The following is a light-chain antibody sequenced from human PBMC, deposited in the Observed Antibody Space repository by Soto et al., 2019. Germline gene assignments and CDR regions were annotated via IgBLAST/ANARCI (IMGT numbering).Light chain of an antibody. V-gene: IGLV1-40*01. CDR2: GNT. CDR1: SSNIGAGYD. Sequence: QPVLTQPPSVSGAPGQRVTISCTGSSSNIGAGYDVHWYQHLPGTAPKLLIYGNTNRPSGVPDRFSGSKSGTSASLAITGLQAEDEADYYCQSYDSSLSGYVVFGGGTKVTVL. J-gene: IGLJ2*01. CDR3: QSYDSSLSGYVV.